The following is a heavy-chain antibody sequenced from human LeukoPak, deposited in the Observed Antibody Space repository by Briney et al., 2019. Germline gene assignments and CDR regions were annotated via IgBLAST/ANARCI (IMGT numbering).Heavy chain of an antibody. V-gene: IGHV3-53*01. D-gene: IGHD3-22*01. CDR1: GFTVSSNY. CDR2: IYSGGST. Sequence: GGSLRLSCAASGFTVSSNYMSWVRQAPGKGLEWVSVIYSGGSTYYADSVKGRFTIFRDNSKNTLYLQMNSLRAEDTAVYYCARDRVDSSGYYHVYWGQGTLVTVSS. J-gene: IGHJ4*02. CDR3: ARDRVDSSGYYHVY.